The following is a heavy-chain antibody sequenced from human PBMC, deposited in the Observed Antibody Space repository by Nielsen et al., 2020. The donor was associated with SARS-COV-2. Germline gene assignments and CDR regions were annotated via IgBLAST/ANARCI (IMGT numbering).Heavy chain of an antibody. J-gene: IGHJ6*02. CDR3: AKDMAYYDILTGYHYGMDV. D-gene: IGHD3-9*01. CDR1: GFTFNNYH. CDR2: ISGGDDST. Sequence: GGSLRLSCAASGFTFNNYHMSWVRQAPEKGLEWVSSISGGDDSTYYADSVKGRFTISRDNSKNTLYLQMNSLRAEDTAVYYCAKDMAYYDILTGYHYGMDVWGQGTTVTVSS. V-gene: IGHV3-23*01.